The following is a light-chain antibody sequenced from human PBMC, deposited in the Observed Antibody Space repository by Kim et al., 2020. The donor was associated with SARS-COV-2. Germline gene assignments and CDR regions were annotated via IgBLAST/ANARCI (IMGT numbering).Light chain of an antibody. CDR2: RNN. CDR1: SSNIGSNY. V-gene: IGLV1-47*01. CDR3: ASWDDSRSGWV. J-gene: IGLJ3*02. Sequence: GLRVTISCSGSSSNIGSNYVYWYQQHPGTAPKLLIYRNNQRPSGVPDRFSGSKSGTAASLAISGLRAEGEADYYCASWDDSRSGWVFGGGTQLTVL.